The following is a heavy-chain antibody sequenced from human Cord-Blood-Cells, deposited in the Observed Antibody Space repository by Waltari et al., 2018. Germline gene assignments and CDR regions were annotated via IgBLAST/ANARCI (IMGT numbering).Heavy chain of an antibody. CDR1: GFTFSSYA. CDR2: ISGSGGST. CDR3: AKFLSIRAEEIY. V-gene: IGHV3-23*01. J-gene: IGHJ4*02. Sequence: EVQLLESGGGLVQPGGSLRLSCAASGFTFSSYAMSWVRQAPGQRLEWVSAISGSGGSTYYADSVKGRYTISRNKSKTTLYLQMHSLSAEETAVYYCAKFLSIRAEEIYWGQGTLFTVSS.